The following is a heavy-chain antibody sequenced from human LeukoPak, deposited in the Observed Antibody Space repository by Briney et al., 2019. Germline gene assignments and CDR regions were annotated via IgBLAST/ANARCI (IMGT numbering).Heavy chain of an antibody. D-gene: IGHD2-15*01. CDR3: VRSRYCGVGRCYSDY. CDR1: GFTFSNYW. Sequence: PGGSLRLSCAASGFTFSNYWMNWVRQAPGKGLEWVANIKLDGSEKYYVDSVKGQFTISRDNAKNSLYLQMNSLRAEDTAVYYCVRSRYCGVGRCYSDYWGQGTLVTVSS. CDR2: IKLDGSEK. V-gene: IGHV3-7*04. J-gene: IGHJ4*02.